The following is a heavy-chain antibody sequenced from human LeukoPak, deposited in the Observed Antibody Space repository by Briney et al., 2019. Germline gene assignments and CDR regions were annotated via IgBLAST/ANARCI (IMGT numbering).Heavy chain of an antibody. CDR1: GFTLTIYW. D-gene: IGHD5-12*01. J-gene: IGHJ3*02. V-gene: IGHV3-7*01. CDR3: AKVAHIVATIGSAFDI. CDR2: IKEDGSEK. Sequence: GGSLRLSCAASGFTLTIYWMSWVRQAPGKGLEWVANIKEDGSEKYYVDSVKGRFTISRDNRKNSLFLQMNSLRGEDTAVYYCAKVAHIVATIGSAFDIWGQGTMVTVSS.